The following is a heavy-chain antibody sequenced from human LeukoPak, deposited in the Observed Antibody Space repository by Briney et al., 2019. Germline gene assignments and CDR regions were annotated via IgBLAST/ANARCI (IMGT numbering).Heavy chain of an antibody. Sequence: ASVKVSCKASGYTLTDYYLHWVRQAPGQGLEWMGWLNPNSGGTNFAQNFQGRVTMTRDTSITTAYMELSTLRSDDTAVYYCARYCPTSCNAGDTFDIWGQGTVVTVSS. D-gene: IGHD2/OR15-2a*01. CDR3: ARYCPTSCNAGDTFDI. J-gene: IGHJ3*02. CDR1: GYTLTDYY. CDR2: LNPNSGGT. V-gene: IGHV1-2*02.